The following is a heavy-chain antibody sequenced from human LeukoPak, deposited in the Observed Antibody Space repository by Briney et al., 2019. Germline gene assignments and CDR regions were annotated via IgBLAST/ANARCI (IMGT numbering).Heavy chain of an antibody. Sequence: ASVKVSCKASGYTFTGYYMHWVRQAPGQGLEWMGWINPNSGGTNYAQKFQGRVTMTRDTSISTAYMELSRLRSDDTAVYYCARDSSGLVTRDYWGQGTLVTVSS. J-gene: IGHJ4*02. CDR3: ARDSSGLVTRDY. CDR1: GYTFTGYY. D-gene: IGHD6-19*01. CDR2: INPNSGGT. V-gene: IGHV1-2*02.